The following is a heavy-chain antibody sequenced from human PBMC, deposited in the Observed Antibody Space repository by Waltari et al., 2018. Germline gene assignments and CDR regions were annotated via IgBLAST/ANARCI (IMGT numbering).Heavy chain of an antibody. Sequence: EVQLVESGGGLVKPGGSLRLSCAASGFTFSSYSMNWVRPAPGKGLEWVSSISSSSSYIYYADSVKGRFTISRDNAKNSLYLQMNSLRAEDTAVYYCARGAGGVCLCMDVWGQGTTVTVSS. CDR3: ARGAGGVCLCMDV. J-gene: IGHJ6*02. CDR1: GFTFSSYS. V-gene: IGHV3-21*01. D-gene: IGHD2-8*02. CDR2: ISSSSSYI.